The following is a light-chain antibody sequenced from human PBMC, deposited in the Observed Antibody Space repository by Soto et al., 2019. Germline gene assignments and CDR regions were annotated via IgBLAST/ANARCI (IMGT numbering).Light chain of an antibody. CDR1: SSDVGIYNY. J-gene: IGLJ1*01. Sequence: QSVLTQPASVSGSPGQSIAISCTGSSSDVGIYNYVSWYQQHPGKVPKLIIYEVTNRPSGVSNRFSGSKSGNTASLTISGLPAEDEADYYCSSYTTSSTRVFGTGTKLTVL. CDR3: SSYTTSSTRV. V-gene: IGLV2-14*01. CDR2: EVT.